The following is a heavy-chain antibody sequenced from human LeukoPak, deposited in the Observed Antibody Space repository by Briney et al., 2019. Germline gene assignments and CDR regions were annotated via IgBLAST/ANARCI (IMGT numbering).Heavy chain of an antibody. Sequence: PSETLSLTCTVSGGSISSYYWSWIRQPPGKGLEWIGYIYYSGSTNYNPSLKSRVTMSVDTSKNQFSLKLSSVTAADTAVYYCASLGRGGDGVDYWGQGTLVTVSS. CDR3: ASLGRGGDGVDY. D-gene: IGHD4-17*01. CDR2: IYYSGST. V-gene: IGHV4-59*12. CDR1: GGSISSYY. J-gene: IGHJ4*02.